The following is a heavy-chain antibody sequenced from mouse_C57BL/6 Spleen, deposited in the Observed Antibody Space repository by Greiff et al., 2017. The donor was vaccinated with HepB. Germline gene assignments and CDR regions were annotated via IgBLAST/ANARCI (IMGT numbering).Heavy chain of an antibody. CDR2: IRSKSNNYAT. CDR1: GFSFNTYA. J-gene: IGHJ4*01. Sequence: EVKLMESGGGLVQPKGSLKLSCAASGFSFNTYAMNWVRQAPGKGLEWVARIRSKSNNYATYYADSVKDRFTISRDDSESMLYLQMNNLKTEDTAMYYCVRHDDPDYAMDYWGQGTSVTVSS. V-gene: IGHV10-1*01. D-gene: IGHD2-3*01. CDR3: VRHDDPDYAMDY.